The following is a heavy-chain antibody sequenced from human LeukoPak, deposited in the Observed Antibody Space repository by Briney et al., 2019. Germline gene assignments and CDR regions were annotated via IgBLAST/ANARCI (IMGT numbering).Heavy chain of an antibody. CDR2: IYYSGST. D-gene: IGHD6-25*01. CDR1: GGSISSSSYY. J-gene: IGHJ6*02. V-gene: IGHV4-39*07. Sequence: SETLSLTCTVSGGSISSSSYYWGWIRQPPGKGLEWIGSIYYSGSTYYNPSLKSRVTISVDTSKNQFSLKLSSVTAADTAVYYCARDSQGKEQRWGMDVWGQGTTVTVSS. CDR3: ARDSQGKEQRWGMDV.